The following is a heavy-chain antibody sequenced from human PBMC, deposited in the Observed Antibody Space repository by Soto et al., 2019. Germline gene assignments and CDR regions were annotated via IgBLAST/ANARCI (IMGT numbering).Heavy chain of an antibody. V-gene: IGHV5-51*01. D-gene: IGHD6-6*01. CDR1: GYSFTSYW. CDR3: ASQRSIAAPVGAFDI. CDR2: IYPGDSDT. Sequence: GESLKISCKGSGYSFTSYWIGWVRQMPGKGLEWMGIIYPGDSDTRYSPSFQGQVTISADKSISTAYLQWSSLKASDTAMYYCASQRSIAAPVGAFDIWGQGTMVTVSS. J-gene: IGHJ3*02.